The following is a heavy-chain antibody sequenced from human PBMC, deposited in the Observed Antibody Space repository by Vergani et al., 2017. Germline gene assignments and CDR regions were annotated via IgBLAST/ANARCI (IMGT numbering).Heavy chain of an antibody. CDR2: INPNSGGT. V-gene: IGHV1-2*02. CDR3: ARXQNIVVVVAATLPWFDP. D-gene: IGHD2-15*01. CDR1: GYTFAGYY. J-gene: IGHJ5*02. Sequence: QVQLVQSGAEVKKPGASVKVSCKASGYTFAGYYMHWVRQAPGQGLEWMGWINPNSGGTNYAQKFQGRVTMTRDTSISTAYMELSRLRSDDTAVYYCARXQNIVVVVAATLPWFDPWGQGTLVTVSS.